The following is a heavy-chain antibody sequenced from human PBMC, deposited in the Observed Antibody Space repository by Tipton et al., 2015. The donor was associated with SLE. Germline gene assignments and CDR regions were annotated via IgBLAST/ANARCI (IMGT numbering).Heavy chain of an antibody. V-gene: IGHV4-59*01. J-gene: IGHJ6*04. CDR3: ARDVGAVSWGV. D-gene: IGHD1-26*01. Sequence: TLSLTCTVSGGSIRSYYWTWIRQPPGKGLEWIGYIYYSGSTNYNPSLKSRVTISVDTSKNQFSLKLSSVTAADTAVYYCARDVGAVSWGVWGKGTTVTVSS. CDR2: IYYSGST. CDR1: GGSIRSYY.